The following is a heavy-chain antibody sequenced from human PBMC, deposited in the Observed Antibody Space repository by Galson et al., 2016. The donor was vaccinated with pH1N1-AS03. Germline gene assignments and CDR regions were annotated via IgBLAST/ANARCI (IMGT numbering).Heavy chain of an antibody. CDR1: GFTFSTYW. CDR2: MNQDESEK. J-gene: IGHJ4*02. V-gene: IGHV3-7*01. CDR3: VRDLHRASPGKGFDF. D-gene: IGHD3-10*01. Sequence: SLRLSCAASGFTFSTYWMSWVRQAPGKGLEWVASMNQDESEKYYVGSVKGRFTIFRDNAKNSLYLQMNSLRAEDTALYYCVRDLHRASPGKGFDFWGQGTLVTVSS.